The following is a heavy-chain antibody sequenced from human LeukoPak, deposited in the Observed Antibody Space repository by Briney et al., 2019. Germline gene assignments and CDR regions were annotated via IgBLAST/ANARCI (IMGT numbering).Heavy chain of an antibody. V-gene: IGHV3-7*01. D-gene: IGHD4-17*01. CDR3: ATVQKYGDYAYYFDY. J-gene: IGHJ4*02. Sequence: GGSLRLSCAASGFTFSSYWMSWVRQAPGKGLEWVANIKQDGSEKYYVDSVKGRFTISRDNAKNSLYLQMNSLRAEDTAVYYCATVQKYGDYAYYFDYWGQGTLVTVSS. CDR1: GFTFSSYW. CDR2: IKQDGSEK.